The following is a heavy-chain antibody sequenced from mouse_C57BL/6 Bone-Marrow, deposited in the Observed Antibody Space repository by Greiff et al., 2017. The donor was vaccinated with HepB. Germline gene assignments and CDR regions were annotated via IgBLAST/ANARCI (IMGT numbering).Heavy chain of an antibody. CDR2: IDPSDSYT. CDR3: ARRGYYYGSSYVAY. Sequence: QVQLQQPGAELVKPGASVKLSCKASGYTFTSYWMQWVKQRPGQGLEWIGEIDPSDSYTNYNQKFKGTATLTVDTSSSTAYMQLSSLTSEDSAVYYCARRGYYYGSSYVAYWGQGTLVTVSA. D-gene: IGHD1-1*01. V-gene: IGHV1-50*01. J-gene: IGHJ3*01. CDR1: GYTFTSYW.